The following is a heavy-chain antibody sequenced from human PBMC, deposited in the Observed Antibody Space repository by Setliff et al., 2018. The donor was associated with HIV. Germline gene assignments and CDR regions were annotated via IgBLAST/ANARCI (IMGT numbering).Heavy chain of an antibody. CDR2: IYYSGNT. CDR3: AREIYGGNSRPFDY. V-gene: IGHV4-59*01. CDR1: GGSISSYF. D-gene: IGHD4-17*01. Sequence: PSETLSLTCTVSGGSISSYFWSWIRQPPGKGLEWIGYIYYSGNTNYSPSLKSRVTISVDTSKNQVSLKLSSVTAADTAVYYCAREIYGGNSRPFDYWGQGTLVTVSS. J-gene: IGHJ4*02.